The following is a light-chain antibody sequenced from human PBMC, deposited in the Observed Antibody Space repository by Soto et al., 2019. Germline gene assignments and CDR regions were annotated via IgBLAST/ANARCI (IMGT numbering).Light chain of an antibody. CDR2: KAS. CDR3: QQYNVFPIT. CDR1: QSISTW. J-gene: IGKJ5*01. V-gene: IGKV1-5*03. Sequence: DIQMTQSPSTLSASIGDRVTITCRASQSISTWLAWYQQKSGKAPKLLIYKASTLESGVPSRFSGSGSGTDFTLTISSLQPDDLATYYCQQYNVFPITFGKGTRLEI.